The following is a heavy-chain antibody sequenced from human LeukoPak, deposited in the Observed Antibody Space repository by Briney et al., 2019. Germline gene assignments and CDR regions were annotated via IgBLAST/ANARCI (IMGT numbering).Heavy chain of an antibody. D-gene: IGHD3-10*01. V-gene: IGHV3-23*01. J-gene: IGHJ5*02. CDR1: GFTFSTYA. CDR2: ISGSGGST. CDR3: AKGRGGP. Sequence: PGGSLRLSCAVSGFTFSTYAMSWVRQAPGKGLEWVSSISGSGGSTYYADSVKSRFTISRDNSKSTLDLQMNSLRADDTAVYYCAKGRGGPWGQGTLVTVSS.